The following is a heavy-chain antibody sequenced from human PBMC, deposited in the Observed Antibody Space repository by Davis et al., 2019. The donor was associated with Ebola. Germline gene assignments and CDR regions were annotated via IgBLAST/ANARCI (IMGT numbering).Heavy chain of an antibody. Sequence: MPSETLSLTCAVYGGSFRGYYWSWIRQPPGKGLEWIGYIYYSGSTNYNPSLKSRVTISVDTSKNQFSLKLSSVTAADTAVYYCARGRGIYCSGGSCYPGLDYWGQGTLVTVSS. CDR1: GGSFRGYY. CDR2: IYYSGST. CDR3: ARGRGIYCSGGSCYPGLDY. D-gene: IGHD2-15*01. V-gene: IGHV4-59*12. J-gene: IGHJ4*02.